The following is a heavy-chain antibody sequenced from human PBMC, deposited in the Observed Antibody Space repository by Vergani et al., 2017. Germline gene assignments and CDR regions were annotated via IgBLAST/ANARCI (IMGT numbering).Heavy chain of an antibody. CDR2: IRSKAYGGTT. Sequence: EVQLVESGGGLVQPGRSLRLSCTASGFTFGDYAMSWFRQAPGKGLEWVGFIRSKAYGGTTEYAASVKGRFTISRYDSKSIAYLQMNSLKTEDTAVYYCTRTVAGLYYFDYWGQGTLVTVSS. V-gene: IGHV3-49*03. D-gene: IGHD6-19*01. J-gene: IGHJ4*02. CDR3: TRTVAGLYYFDY. CDR1: GFTFGDYA.